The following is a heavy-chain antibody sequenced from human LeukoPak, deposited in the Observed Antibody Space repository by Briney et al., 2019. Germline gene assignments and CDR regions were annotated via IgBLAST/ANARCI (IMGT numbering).Heavy chain of an antibody. CDR2: IIPIFGTA. Sequence: SVKVSCKASGGTFSNYAISWVRQAPGQGLEWMGGIIPIFGTATYAPKFRGRVTITADESTSTAYMELTSLRYEDTAVYYCAKGGSSSSWYFESPDFDYWGQGTLVTVSS. CDR3: AKGGSSSSWYFESPDFDY. D-gene: IGHD6-13*01. J-gene: IGHJ4*02. V-gene: IGHV1-69*13. CDR1: GGTFSNYA.